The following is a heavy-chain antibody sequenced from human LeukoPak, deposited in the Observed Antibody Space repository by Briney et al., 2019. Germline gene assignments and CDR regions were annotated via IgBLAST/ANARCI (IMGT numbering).Heavy chain of an antibody. Sequence: GGSLRLSCAASGFTVSNKWMEWVRQGPGKGLVWVSGINSEGTSRTYADSVKGRFTISRDNAKNTLFLQMNSLRAEDTAVYYCASWSSGPNPFDYWGQGTPVTVSS. D-gene: IGHD1-14*01. CDR2: INSEGTSR. CDR3: ASWSSGPNPFDY. CDR1: GFTVSNKW. J-gene: IGHJ4*02. V-gene: IGHV3-74*03.